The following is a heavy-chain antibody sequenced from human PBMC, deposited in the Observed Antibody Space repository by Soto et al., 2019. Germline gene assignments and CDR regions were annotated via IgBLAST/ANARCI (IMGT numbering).Heavy chain of an antibody. Sequence: VESGGGLVQPGGSLRLSCEASGFILSEFSMNCVRQAPGKGLEWLSYISGRSSSIYYADSAMGRFTISRDNATNTVYLQMDSMRVADTVVYFCVRDQRPATGVPVRRLGSGRYGMDVWGRGTTVTVSS. D-gene: IGHD4-17*01. CDR1: GFILSEFS. CDR3: VRDQRPATGVPVRRLGSGRYGMDV. V-gene: IGHV3-21*05. J-gene: IGHJ6*02. CDR2: ISGRSSSI.